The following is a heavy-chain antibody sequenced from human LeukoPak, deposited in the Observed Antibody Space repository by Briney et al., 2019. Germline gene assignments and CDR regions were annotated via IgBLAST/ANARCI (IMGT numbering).Heavy chain of an antibody. V-gene: IGHV3-21*01. D-gene: IGHD6-13*01. CDR3: ARGGIAANVDP. CDR1: GFTFSSYS. Sequence: GGSLRLSCAASGFTFSSYSMNWVRQAPGKGLEWVSSISSSSSYIYYADSVKGRFTISRDNAKNSLYLQMNSLRAEDTAVYYCARGGIAANVDPWGQGTLVTVSS. CDR2: ISSSSSYI. J-gene: IGHJ5*02.